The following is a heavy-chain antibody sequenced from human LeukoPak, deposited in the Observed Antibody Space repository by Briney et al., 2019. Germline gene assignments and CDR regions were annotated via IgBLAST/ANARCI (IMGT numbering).Heavy chain of an antibody. CDR2: INHSGST. CDR3: ARHWIVAPPDY. Sequence: SETLSLTCAVYGGSFSGYYWSWIRQPPGKGLEWIGEINHSGSTNYNPSLKSRVTISVDTSKNQFSLKLSSVTAADTAVYYCARHWIVAPPDYWGQGTLVTVSS. J-gene: IGHJ4*02. D-gene: IGHD3-22*01. V-gene: IGHV4-34*01. CDR1: GGSFSGYY.